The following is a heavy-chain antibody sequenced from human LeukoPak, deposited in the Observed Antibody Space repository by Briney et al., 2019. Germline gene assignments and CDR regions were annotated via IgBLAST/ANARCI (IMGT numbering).Heavy chain of an antibody. D-gene: IGHD5/OR15-5a*01. V-gene: IGHV1-2*02. CDR2: INPNSGGT. CDR1: GYTFTGYY. J-gene: IGHJ5*02. CDR3: ARGGVYGSSRWFDP. Sequence: VASVKVSCKASGYTFTGYYMHWVRQAPGQGLEWMGWINPNSGGTNYAQKFQGRVTMTRDTSISTAYMELSRLRSDDTAVYYCARGGVYGSSRWFDPWGQGTLVTVSS.